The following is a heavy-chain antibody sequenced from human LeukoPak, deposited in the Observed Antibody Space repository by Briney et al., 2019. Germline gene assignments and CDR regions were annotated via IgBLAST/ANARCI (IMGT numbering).Heavy chain of an antibody. CDR3: ARRVAADGFFDY. CDR2: IFYTGST. V-gene: IGHV4-39*01. J-gene: IGHJ4*02. Sequence: PGGSLRLSCAASGFTFSSYSMNWVRQPPGKGLEWIGSIFYTGSTYYNPSLKSRVTISVDTSKNQFSLKLSSVTAADTAVYYCARRVAADGFFDYWGQGTLVTVSA. CDR1: GFTFSSYSMN. D-gene: IGHD6-13*01.